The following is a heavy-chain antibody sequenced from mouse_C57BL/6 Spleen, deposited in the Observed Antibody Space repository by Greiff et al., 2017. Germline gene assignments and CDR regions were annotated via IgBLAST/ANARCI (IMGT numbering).Heavy chain of an antibody. CDR3: VSYYYGSSSYAMDY. D-gene: IGHD1-1*01. Sequence: QVQLQQPGAELVRPGTSVKLSCKASGYTFPSYWMHWVKQRPGQGLEWIGVIDPSDSYTNYNQKFKGKATLTVDTSSSTAYMQLSSLTSEDSAVYYCVSYYYGSSSYAMDYWGQGTSVTVSS. CDR1: GYTFPSYW. CDR2: IDPSDSYT. V-gene: IGHV1-59*01. J-gene: IGHJ4*01.